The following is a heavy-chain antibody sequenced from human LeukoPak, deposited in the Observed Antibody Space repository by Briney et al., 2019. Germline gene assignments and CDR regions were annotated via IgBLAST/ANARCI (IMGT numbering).Heavy chain of an antibody. Sequence: GGSLRLSCAASGFTFSSYSMNWVRQAPGKGLEWVSSISSSSSYIYYADSVKGRFTISRDNAKNSLYLQMNSLRADDTAVYYCARGRSAAPRGSDYWGQGTLVTVSS. CDR3: ARGRSAAPRGSDY. J-gene: IGHJ4*02. D-gene: IGHD6-6*01. CDR2: ISSSSSYI. CDR1: GFTFSSYS. V-gene: IGHV3-21*01.